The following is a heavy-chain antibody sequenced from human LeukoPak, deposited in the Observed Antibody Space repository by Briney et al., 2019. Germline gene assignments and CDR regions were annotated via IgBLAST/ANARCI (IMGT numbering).Heavy chain of an antibody. CDR3: AKDGRVFTGNFDY. D-gene: IGHD3/OR15-3a*01. CDR1: GFTFSSYA. CDR2: ISGSGGSK. Sequence: AGGSLRLSCAASGFTFSSYAMSWVRQAPGKGLEWVSGISGSGGSKYYADSVKGRFTISRDNSKNTLYLQMNSLRAEDTAVYYCAKDGRVFTGNFDYLGQGTLVTVSS. J-gene: IGHJ4*02. V-gene: IGHV3-23*01.